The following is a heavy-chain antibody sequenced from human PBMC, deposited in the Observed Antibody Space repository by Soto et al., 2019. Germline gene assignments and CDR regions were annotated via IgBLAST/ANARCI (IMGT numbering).Heavy chain of an antibody. D-gene: IGHD1-26*01. V-gene: IGHV2-26*01. CDR2: IFSNDEK. CDR1: GFSLSNARMG. Sequence: QVTLKESGPVLVKPTETLTLTCTVSGFSLSNARMGVGWIRQPPGKALEWLAHIFSNDEKSYSTSLKSRLTISKDTSKSQVVLTMTNMDPVDTATYYCARISGSYWRWFAPWGQRTLVTVSS. CDR3: ARISGSYWRWFAP. J-gene: IGHJ5*02.